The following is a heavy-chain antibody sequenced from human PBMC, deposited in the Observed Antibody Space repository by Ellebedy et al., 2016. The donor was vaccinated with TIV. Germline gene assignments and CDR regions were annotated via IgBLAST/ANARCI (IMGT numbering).Heavy chain of an antibody. V-gene: IGHV4-34*01. CDR2: INHSGST. CDR1: GGSFSGYY. CDR3: ARGQGTLQYFDWLGHYYYGMDV. Sequence: MPSETLSLTCAIYGGSFSGYYWSWIRQPPGKGLEWIGEINHSGSTNYNPSLKSRVTISVDTSKNQFSLKLSSVTAADTAVYYCARGQGTLQYFDWLGHYYYGMDVWGQGTTVTVSS. J-gene: IGHJ6*02. D-gene: IGHD3-9*01.